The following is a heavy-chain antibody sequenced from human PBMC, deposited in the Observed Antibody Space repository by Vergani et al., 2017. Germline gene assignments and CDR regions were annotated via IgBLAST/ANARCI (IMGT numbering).Heavy chain of an antibody. Sequence: EVQLVQSGAEVKKPGESLKISSQISGYSFTNYWIGWVRQMPGKGLEWMGIIHPADSDTSYSPSFQGQVTISVDKSISTAYLQRSSLRASDSAMYYCARLYGRDSSGSKYFDYWGQGTLVTVSS. CDR1: GYSFTNYW. V-gene: IGHV5-51*01. CDR3: ARLYGRDSSGSKYFDY. CDR2: IHPADSDT. J-gene: IGHJ4*02. D-gene: IGHD3-22*01.